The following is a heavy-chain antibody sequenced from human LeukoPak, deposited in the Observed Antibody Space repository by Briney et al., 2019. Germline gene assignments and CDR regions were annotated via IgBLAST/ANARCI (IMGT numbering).Heavy chain of an antibody. J-gene: IGHJ4*02. Sequence: GGSLRLSCAASGFTFSNSAMTWVRHVPGKGLEWVSTLSNSGSDTYYADSVKGRFKISRDNSKNTLHLQMNSLRAEDTAVYYCAKEVRYTYGLFDYWGQGALVAVSS. D-gene: IGHD5-18*01. CDR3: AKEVRYTYGLFDY. CDR2: LSNSGSDT. V-gene: IGHV3-23*01. CDR1: GFTFSNSA.